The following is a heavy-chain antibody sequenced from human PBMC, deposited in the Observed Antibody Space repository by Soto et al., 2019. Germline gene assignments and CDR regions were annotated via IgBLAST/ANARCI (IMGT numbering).Heavy chain of an antibody. V-gene: IGHV1-46*01. Sequence: GASVKVACKASGYTFTSYYMHWVRQAPGQGLEWMGIINPSGGSTSYAQKFQGRVTMTRDTSTSTVYMELSSLRSEDTAVYYCARDLGSGSYSNWYFDLWGRGTLVTVSS. CDR2: INPSGGST. CDR3: ARDLGSGSYSNWYFDL. D-gene: IGHD1-26*01. CDR1: GYTFTSYY. J-gene: IGHJ2*01.